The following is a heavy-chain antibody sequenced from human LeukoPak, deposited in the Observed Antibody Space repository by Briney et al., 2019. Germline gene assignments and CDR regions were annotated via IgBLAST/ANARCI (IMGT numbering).Heavy chain of an antibody. CDR1: GGSISSGDYY. J-gene: IGHJ4*02. CDR2: IYYSGST. Sequence: SETLSLTCTVSGGSISSGDYYWSWIRQPPGQGLEWIGYIYYSGSTYYNPSLKSRVTISVDTSKNQFSLKLSSVTAADTAVYYCATYYDSSGYQTPDSGFDYWGQGTLVTVSS. V-gene: IGHV4-30-4*01. CDR3: ATYYDSSGYQTPDSGFDY. D-gene: IGHD3-22*01.